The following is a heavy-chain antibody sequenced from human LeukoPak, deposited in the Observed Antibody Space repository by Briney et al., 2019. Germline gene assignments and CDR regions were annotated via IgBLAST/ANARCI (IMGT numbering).Heavy chain of an antibody. V-gene: IGHV3-11*06. J-gene: IGHJ3*01. CDR1: GFTFSGYY. CDR2: ISSITGYT. D-gene: IGHD3-10*01. CDR3: ARGRSITLLRGVALSDGFDV. Sequence: GGSLRLSCAASGFTFSGYYMSWIRQAPGKGLEWVSYISSITGYTKYSDSVKGRFTISRDNARNLLYLQMNGLRAEDTAVYYCARGRSITLLRGVALSDGFDVWGQGAMVAVSS.